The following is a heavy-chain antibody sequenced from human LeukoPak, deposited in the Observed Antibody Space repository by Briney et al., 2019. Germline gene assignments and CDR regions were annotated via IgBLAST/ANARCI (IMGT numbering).Heavy chain of an antibody. CDR3: VLSSGYPFDY. V-gene: IGHV1-69*04. CDR2: IIPILGIA. CDR1: GGTFSSYA. J-gene: IGHJ4*02. Sequence: SVKVSCKASGGTFSSYAISWVRQAPGQGLEWMGRIIPILGIANYAQKFQGRVTITADKSTSTAYMELSSLRSEDTAVYYCVLSSGYPFDYWGQGTLVTVSS. D-gene: IGHD3-22*01.